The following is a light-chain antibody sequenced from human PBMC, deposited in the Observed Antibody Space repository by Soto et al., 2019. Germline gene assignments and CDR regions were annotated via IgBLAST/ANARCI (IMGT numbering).Light chain of an antibody. CDR2: GAS. CDR1: QSVSSN. J-gene: IGKJ4*01. CDR3: QQYNKWPLT. Sequence: ETVMTQSPATLSVSPGERATLSCRASQSVSSNLAWYQQKPGQSPRLLIYGASTRATGIPATFSGSGSGTEFTLTISRLQSEDFAVYFCQQYNKWPLTFGGGTKGEI. V-gene: IGKV3-15*01.